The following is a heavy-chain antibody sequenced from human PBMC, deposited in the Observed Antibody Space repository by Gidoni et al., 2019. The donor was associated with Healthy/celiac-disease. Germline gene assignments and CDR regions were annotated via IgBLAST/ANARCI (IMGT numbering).Heavy chain of an antibody. D-gene: IGHD3-16*01. CDR1: GDTYTSYY. Sequence: QVQLVQSGAEVKKPGASVKVDCKAAGDTYTSYYMHWVRQAPGQGLEWMGIINPSGGSTSYAQKFQGRVTMPRDTSTSTVYMELSSLRSEDTAVYYCARVQTSLTWGFDYWGQGTLVTVSS. V-gene: IGHV1-46*01. CDR3: ARVQTSLTWGFDY. J-gene: IGHJ4*02. CDR2: INPSGGST.